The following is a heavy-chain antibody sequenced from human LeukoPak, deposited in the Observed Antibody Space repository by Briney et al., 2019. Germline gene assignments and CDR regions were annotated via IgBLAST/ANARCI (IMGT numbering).Heavy chain of an antibody. V-gene: IGHV4-39*07. CDR2: TYYSGST. J-gene: IGHJ5*02. CDR3: ARGHYNFWSGYYKWFDP. CDR1: GGSISSSSYY. D-gene: IGHD3-3*01. Sequence: SETLSLTCTVPGGSISSSSYYWGWIRQPPGRGLEWIGSTYYSGSTYYNPSLKSRVTISVDTSKNQFSLKLSSVTAADTAVYYCARGHYNFWSGYYKWFDPWGQGTLVTVSS.